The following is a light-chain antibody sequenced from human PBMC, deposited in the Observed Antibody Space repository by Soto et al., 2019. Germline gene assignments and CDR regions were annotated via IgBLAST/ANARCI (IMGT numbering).Light chain of an antibody. Sequence: DIQMTQSPSTLSASVGDRVTITCRASQSISPWLAWYQQIPGEAPKLLIYKASSLESWVPSRFSGSGSGTEFTLTISSLQPDDVATYYCQQYVTYWTFGQGTKV. CDR1: QSISPW. V-gene: IGKV1-5*03. CDR3: QQYVTYWT. J-gene: IGKJ1*01. CDR2: KAS.